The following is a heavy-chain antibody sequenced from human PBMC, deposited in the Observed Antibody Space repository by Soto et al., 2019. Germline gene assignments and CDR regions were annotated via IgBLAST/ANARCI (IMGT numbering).Heavy chain of an antibody. CDR3: GRVMIGTSRHTDSDY. Sequence: PSETLSLTCSVSGASISSRDYYWGWIRQTPGKGLELIGNIDYNGVTYYNPSLKSRVTVSKDTSKNQFSLKVASVTAADTAIYYCGRVMIGTSRHTDSDYWGQGTQVTVSS. J-gene: IGHJ4*02. V-gene: IGHV4-39*01. CDR1: GASISSRDYY. CDR2: IDYNGVT. D-gene: IGHD2-2*01.